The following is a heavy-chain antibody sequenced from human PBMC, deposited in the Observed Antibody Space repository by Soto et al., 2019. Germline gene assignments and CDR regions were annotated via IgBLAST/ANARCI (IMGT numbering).Heavy chain of an antibody. V-gene: IGHV4-59*01. J-gene: IGHJ4*02. CDR1: GGSISSYY. Sequence: SETLSLTCTVSGGSISSYYWSWIRQPPGKGLEWIGYIYYSGSTNYNPSLKSRVTISVDTSKNQFSLKLSSVTAADTAVYYCAASLFSHGILATAIPIDYWGQGTLVTVSS. CDR2: IYYSGST. CDR3: AASLFSHGILATAIPIDY. D-gene: IGHD2-2*02.